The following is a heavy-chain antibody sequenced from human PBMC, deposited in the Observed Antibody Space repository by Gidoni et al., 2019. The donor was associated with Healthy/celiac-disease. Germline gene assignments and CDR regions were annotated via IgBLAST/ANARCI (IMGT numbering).Heavy chain of an antibody. CDR1: VGSISSGGYY. V-gene: IGHV4-31*03. D-gene: IGHD3-10*01. CDR3: AREKEEGSGSYRIDY. CDR2: IYYSGRT. Sequence: QVQLQESAPGLVRPSQTLSLTCTVSVGSISSGGYYWSWIRQHPGKGLEWSGYIYYSGRTYYNPSLKSRVTISVDTSKNQFSLKLSSVTAADTAVYYCAREKEEGSGSYRIDYWGQGTLVTVSS. J-gene: IGHJ4*02.